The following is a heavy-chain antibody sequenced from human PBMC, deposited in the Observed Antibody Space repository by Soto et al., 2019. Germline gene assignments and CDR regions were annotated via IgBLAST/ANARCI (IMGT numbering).Heavy chain of an antibody. Sequence: PSETLSLTCTVSGGSISSSSYYWGWIRQPPGKGLEWIGSIYYSGSTYYNPSLKSRVTISVDTSKNQFSLKLSSVTAADTAVYYCASPGGRLTKTMYATVRSDDFWSGYSSRALNFWGQGTLVTVSS. CDR1: GGSISSSSYY. CDR3: ASPGGRLTKTMYATVRSDDFWSGYSSRALNF. CDR2: IYYSGST. V-gene: IGHV4-39*01. D-gene: IGHD3-3*01. J-gene: IGHJ4*02.